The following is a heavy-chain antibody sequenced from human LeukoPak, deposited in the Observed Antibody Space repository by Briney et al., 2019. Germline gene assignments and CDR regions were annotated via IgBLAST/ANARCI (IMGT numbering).Heavy chain of an antibody. V-gene: IGHV4-39*07. J-gene: IGHJ6*02. D-gene: IGHD3-10*01. CDR1: GGSISSSSYY. CDR3: ARDLGGGGTMVRGVSRQYYGMDV. Sequence: PSETLSLTCTVSGGSISSSSYYWGWIRQPPGKGLEWIGSIYYSGSTYYNPSLKSRVTISVDTSKNQLSLKLSSVTAADTAVYYCARDLGGGGTMVRGVSRQYYGMDVWGQGTTVTVSS. CDR2: IYYSGST.